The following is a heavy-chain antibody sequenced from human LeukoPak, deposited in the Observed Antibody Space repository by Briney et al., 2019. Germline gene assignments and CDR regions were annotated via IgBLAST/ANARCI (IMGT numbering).Heavy chain of an antibody. J-gene: IGHJ4*02. CDR3: ARDPPLWAPSGSWIDY. CDR1: GFTVSSNY. D-gene: IGHD6-13*01. V-gene: IGHV3-66*02. CDR2: IYSGGST. Sequence: GGSLRLSXEAYGFTVSSNYMSWVRQAPGRGLEWVSVIYSGGSTYYADSVKGRFTISRDNSKNTLYLQMNSLRAEDTAVDYCARDPPLWAPSGSWIDYWGQGTLVTVSS.